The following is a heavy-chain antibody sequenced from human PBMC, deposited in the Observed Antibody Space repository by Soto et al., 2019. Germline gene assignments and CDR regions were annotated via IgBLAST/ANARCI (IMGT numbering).Heavy chain of an antibody. J-gene: IGHJ4*02. V-gene: IGHV3-30*18. CDR2: ISYDGSKK. CDR3: AKDRGDRDLDSPYYFDY. Sequence: QVQLVESGGGVVQPGRSLRLSCAASGFTFSSYGMHWVRQAPGKGLEWGAVISYDGSKKYYADSVKGRFTISRDNSKNTLYLEMNSLRAEDTAVYYCAKDRGDRDLDSPYYFDYWGQGSLVTVSS. CDR1: GFTFSSYG. D-gene: IGHD3-10*01.